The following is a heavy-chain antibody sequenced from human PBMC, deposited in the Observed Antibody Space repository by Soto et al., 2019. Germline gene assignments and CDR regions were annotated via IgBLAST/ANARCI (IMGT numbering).Heavy chain of an antibody. D-gene: IGHD6-19*01. Sequence: PGESLKISCKGSGYSFTSYWIGWVRQMPGKGLEWMGIIYPGDSDTRYSPSFQGQVTISADKSISTAYLQWSSLKASDTAMYYCARQNSEWLSPDYYYYGMDVWGQGTTVTVSS. V-gene: IGHV5-51*01. CDR1: GYSFTSYW. J-gene: IGHJ6*02. CDR3: ARQNSEWLSPDYYYYGMDV. CDR2: IYPGDSDT.